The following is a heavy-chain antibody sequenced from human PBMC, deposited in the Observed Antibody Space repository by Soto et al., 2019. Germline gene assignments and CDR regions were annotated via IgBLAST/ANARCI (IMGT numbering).Heavy chain of an antibody. V-gene: IGHV1-3*01. CDR1: GYTFTSYA. Sequence: ASVKVSCKASGYTFTSYAMHWVRQAPGQRLEWMGWINSGNGNTKYSQKFQGRVTITRDTSASTAYMELSSLRSEDTAVYYCARDGFSESGYRLPRGGGFAPGGQGTRPTVPS. D-gene: IGHD2-2*01. J-gene: IGHJ5*02. CDR3: ARDGFSESGYRLPRGGGFAP. CDR2: INSGNGNT.